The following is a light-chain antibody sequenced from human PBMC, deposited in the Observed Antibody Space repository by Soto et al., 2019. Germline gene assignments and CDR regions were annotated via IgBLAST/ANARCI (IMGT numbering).Light chain of an antibody. CDR3: CSYSGSDTLV. J-gene: IGLJ2*01. CDR1: SSDVGGYNY. V-gene: IGLV2-11*01. Sequence: QSALTQPRSVSGSPGQSVTISCTGTSSDVGGYNYVSWYQQHPGKAPKLMIYDVSKRPSGVPDRFSGSKSGNTASLTISGLQDEDEDDYYCCSYSGSDTLVFGGGTKVTVL. CDR2: DVS.